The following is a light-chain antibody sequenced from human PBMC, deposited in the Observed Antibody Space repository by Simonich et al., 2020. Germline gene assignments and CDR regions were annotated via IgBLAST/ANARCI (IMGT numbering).Light chain of an antibody. CDR2: EGS. Sequence: QSALTQPASVSGSPGQSITISCTGTSSDVGSYNLVSWYQQHPAKAPKLMIYEGSKRPSGVSNRSSGSKSGNTASLTISGLQAEDEADYYCCSYAGSSTWVFGGGTKLTVL. V-gene: IGLV2-23*01. CDR3: CSYAGSSTWV. J-gene: IGLJ3*02. CDR1: SSDVGSYNL.